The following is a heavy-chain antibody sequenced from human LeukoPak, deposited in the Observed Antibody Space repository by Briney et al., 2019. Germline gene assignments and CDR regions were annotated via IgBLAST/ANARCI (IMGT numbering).Heavy chain of an antibody. Sequence: GGSLRLSCAASGFTFSSYWMSWVRQALGKGLEWVANIKQDGSEKYYVDSVKGRFTISRDNAKNSLYLQMNSLRADDTAVYYCARSHSSSSDNWFDPWGQGTLVTVSS. J-gene: IGHJ5*02. D-gene: IGHD6-6*01. V-gene: IGHV3-7*03. CDR3: ARSHSSSSDNWFDP. CDR1: GFTFSSYW. CDR2: IKQDGSEK.